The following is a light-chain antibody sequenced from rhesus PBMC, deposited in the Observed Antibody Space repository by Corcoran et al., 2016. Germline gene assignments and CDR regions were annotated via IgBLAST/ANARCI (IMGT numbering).Light chain of an antibody. J-gene: IGKJ1*01. CDR2: WAF. Sequence: DIVMTQSPDSLVVSLGERVTINCKSSQSLLYSSNNKNYLAWYQQKPGQAPKLLIYWAFTRESGVPNRLSGSGSGTDFTLTISGLQAEDVTVYYCQQYYTTPWTFGQGTKVEIK. CDR3: QQYYTTPWT. V-gene: IGKV4-1*01. CDR1: QSLLYSSNNKNY.